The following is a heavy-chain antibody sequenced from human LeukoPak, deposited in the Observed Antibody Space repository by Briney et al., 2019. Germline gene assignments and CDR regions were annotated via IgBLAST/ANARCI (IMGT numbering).Heavy chain of an antibody. Sequence: PGESLKISCKGSGYIFTTYWIGWVRQLPGKGLEWMGIIYPGDSDTRYSPSFQGQVTISADKSISTAYLQWSSLKASDTAMYYCARRGYCSGGGCFSNPFDIWGQGTMITVSS. J-gene: IGHJ3*02. CDR2: IYPGDSDT. CDR3: ARRGYCSGGGCFSNPFDI. V-gene: IGHV5-51*01. D-gene: IGHD2-15*01. CDR1: GYIFTTYW.